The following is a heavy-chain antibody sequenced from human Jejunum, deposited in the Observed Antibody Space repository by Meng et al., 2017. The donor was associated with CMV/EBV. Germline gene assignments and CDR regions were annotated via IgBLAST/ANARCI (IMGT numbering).Heavy chain of an antibody. CDR3: VRDNRFLDLLSGRCEGSWPCNYFDR. Sequence: WVRQPPGKGLEWIGSLYYRGITYSTPSLKSRVTMSADASKNQFSLRLSSVTVADTALYYCVRDNRFLDLLSGRCEGSWPCNYFDRWGQGTLVTVSS. D-gene: IGHD3/OR15-3a*01. CDR2: LYYRGIT. J-gene: IGHJ4*02. V-gene: IGHV4-39*07.